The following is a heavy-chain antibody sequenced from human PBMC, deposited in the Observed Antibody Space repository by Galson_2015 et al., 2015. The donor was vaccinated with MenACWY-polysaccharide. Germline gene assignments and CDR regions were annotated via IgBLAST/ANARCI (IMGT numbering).Heavy chain of an antibody. CDR3: ARPQTHYGGIAVADHGYFDL. D-gene: IGHD6-19*01. CDR1: GFTFSSYA. Sequence: SLRLSCAASGFTFSSYAMHWVRQAPGKGLEWVAVISYDGSNKYYADSVKGRFTISRDNSKNTLYLQMNSLRAEDTAVYYCARPQTHYGGIAVADHGYFDLWGRGTLVTVSS. CDR2: ISYDGSNK. J-gene: IGHJ2*01. V-gene: IGHV3-30-3*01.